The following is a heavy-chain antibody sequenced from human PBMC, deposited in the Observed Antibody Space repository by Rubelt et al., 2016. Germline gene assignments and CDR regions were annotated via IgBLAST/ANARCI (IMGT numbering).Heavy chain of an antibody. CDR3: ARDLTYYDFWSGYVPNSYYGMDV. V-gene: IGHV3-7*01. J-gene: IGHJ6*02. CDR2: IKQDGSEK. Sequence: VQLVESGGGLVQPGGSLRLSCAASGFTFSSYWMSWVRQAPGKGLEWVANIKQDGSEKYYVDSVKGRFSISRDNAKNSLYLQMNSLRAEDTAVYYCARDLTYYDFWSGYVPNSYYGMDVWGQGTTVTVSS. D-gene: IGHD3-3*01. CDR1: GFTFSSYW.